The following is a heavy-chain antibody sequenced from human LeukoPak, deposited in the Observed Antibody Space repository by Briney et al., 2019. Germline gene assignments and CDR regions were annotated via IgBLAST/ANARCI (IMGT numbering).Heavy chain of an antibody. D-gene: IGHD6-13*01. CDR1: GFTFSSYS. CDR3: AREMFSSSWHSNFDY. Sequence: PGGSLRLSCAASGFTFSSYSMNWVRQAPGKGLEWVSYISSRSSSIYYADSVKGRFTISRDSAKISLYLQMNSLRAEDTAVYYCAREMFSSSWHSNFDYWGQGTLVTVSS. J-gene: IGHJ4*02. CDR2: ISSRSSSI. V-gene: IGHV3-48*01.